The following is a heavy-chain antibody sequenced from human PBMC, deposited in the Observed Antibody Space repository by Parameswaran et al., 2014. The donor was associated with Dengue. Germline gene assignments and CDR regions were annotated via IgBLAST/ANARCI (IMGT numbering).Heavy chain of an antibody. CDR3: TTPVREIEAVINDY. CDR2: IKSRNDGGAT. D-gene: IGHD3-22*01. V-gene: IGHV3-15*01. J-gene: IGHJ4*02. Sequence: RWIRQPPGKGLEWVGHIKSRNDGGATDYAAPVTDRFTISRDDSKNTLYLQMNSLKTEDTAVYYCTTPVREIEAVINDYWGQGTLVTVSS.